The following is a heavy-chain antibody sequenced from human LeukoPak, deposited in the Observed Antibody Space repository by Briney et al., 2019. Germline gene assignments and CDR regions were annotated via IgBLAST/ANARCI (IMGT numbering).Heavy chain of an antibody. CDR1: GFTFSSYD. D-gene: IGHD1-1*01. CDR3: ARAGSGNRWANYGMDA. V-gene: IGHV3-13*01. CDR2: IGTVADT. Sequence: GGSLRLSCAGSGFTFSSYDMHWVRQVTGKGLEWVSAIGTVADTYYPDSVKGRFTISRENAKNSLYLQMNSLRVGDTAVYYCARAGSGNRWANYGMDAWGQGTTVIVSS. J-gene: IGHJ6*02.